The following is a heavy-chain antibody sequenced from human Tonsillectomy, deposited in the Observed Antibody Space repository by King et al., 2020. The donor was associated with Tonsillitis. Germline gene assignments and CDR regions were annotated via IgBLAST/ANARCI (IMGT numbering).Heavy chain of an antibody. CDR2: IYYSGST. J-gene: IGHJ6*02. Sequence: LQLQESGPGLVKPSETLSLTCTVSGGSISSNYWSWIRQPPGKGLEWIGYIYYSGSTNYTPSLKSRVTISVDTSKNHFSLKLSSVTAADTAVYYCARVSADSLTGQAYGVDVWGQGTTVTVSS. CDR1: GGSISSNY. D-gene: IGHD3-9*01. V-gene: IGHV4-59*01. CDR3: ARVSADSLTGQAYGVDV.